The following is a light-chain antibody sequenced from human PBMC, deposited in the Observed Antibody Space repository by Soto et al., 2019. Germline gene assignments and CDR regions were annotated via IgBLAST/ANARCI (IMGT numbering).Light chain of an antibody. V-gene: IGKV1-5*03. CDR2: KAS. Sequence: IQITKSASTLSASVGGRVTITCRASQSVSTWLAWYQQKPGKAPKLLIYKASNLESGVPSRFTGSGSGTEFTLTISSLQPDDFATYYCQQYNSWTFGQGTKVDI. CDR1: QSVSTW. J-gene: IGKJ1*01. CDR3: QQYNSWT.